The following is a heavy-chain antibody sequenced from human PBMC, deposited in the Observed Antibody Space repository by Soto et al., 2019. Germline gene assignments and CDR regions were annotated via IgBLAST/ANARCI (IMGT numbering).Heavy chain of an antibody. CDR3: ERDSERSAIGH. CDR2: IAYSGDT. Sequence: SETRSLACSFSVSSITGSYSDWFWIRKPPGKGLEWIGYIAYSGDTYYNTSLRSRVTISADRSENKFSLTLKSVTAADTAVYFCERDSERSAIGHWAQGTSVTVSS. V-gene: IGHV4-61*05. CDR1: VSSITGSYSD. J-gene: IGHJ4*02.